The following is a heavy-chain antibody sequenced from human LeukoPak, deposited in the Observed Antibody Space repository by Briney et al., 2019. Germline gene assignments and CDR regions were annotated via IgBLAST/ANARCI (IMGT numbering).Heavy chain of an antibody. Sequence: PGGSLRLSCAASGFTFSSYSMNWVRQAPGKGLEWVSSISSSSSYRYYADSVKGRFTISRDNAKNSLYLHMNSLRAEDTAVYYCARASAVAGTRHYWGQGTLVTVSS. CDR1: GFTFSSYS. CDR3: ARASAVAGTRHY. D-gene: IGHD6-19*01. J-gene: IGHJ4*02. CDR2: ISSSSSYR. V-gene: IGHV3-21*01.